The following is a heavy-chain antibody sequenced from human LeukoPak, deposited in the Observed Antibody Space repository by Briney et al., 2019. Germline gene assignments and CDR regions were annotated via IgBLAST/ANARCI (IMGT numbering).Heavy chain of an antibody. CDR1: GFAVSNYA. CDR2: ISGSGGST. Sequence: GGSLRLSCAAAGFAVSNYAMSWVRQAAEEGLEWVSTISGSGGSTFYADSVEGRFAISRDNSGNTLYLQMNSLRAEATAIYSCAKCEAYPGYVPHYWGQGTQVIVSS. V-gene: IGHV3-23*01. CDR3: AKCEAYPGYVPHY. D-gene: IGHD2-21*01. J-gene: IGHJ4*02.